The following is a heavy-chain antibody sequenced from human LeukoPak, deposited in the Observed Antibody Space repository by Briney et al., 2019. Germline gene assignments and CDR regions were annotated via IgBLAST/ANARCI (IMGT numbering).Heavy chain of an antibody. J-gene: IGHJ4*02. Sequence: PSETLSLTCAVSGGSVSSSNWWSWVRQPPGKGLEWIGEIYHSGSTNYNPSLKSRVTILVDTSKNQFSLKLSSVTAADTAVYYCARGGYDYVWGSYRYTPSGSHQYYFDYWGQGTLVTVSS. CDR1: GGSVSSSNW. V-gene: IGHV4-4*02. CDR3: ARGGYDYVWGSYRYTPSGSHQYYFDY. CDR2: IYHSGST. D-gene: IGHD3-16*02.